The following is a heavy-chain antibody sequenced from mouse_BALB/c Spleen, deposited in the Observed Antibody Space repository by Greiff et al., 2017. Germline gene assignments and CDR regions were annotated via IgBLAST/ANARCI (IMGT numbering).Heavy chain of an antibody. CDR2: INPSTGYT. V-gene: IGHV1-7*01. CDR1: GYTFTSYW. Sequence: VQLVESGAELAKPGASVKMSCKASGYTFTSYWMHWVKQRPGQGLEWIGYINPSTGYTEYNQKFKDKATLTADKSSSTAYMQLSSLTSEDSAVYYCARFGGYDVWFDYWGQGTTLTVSS. D-gene: IGHD2-2*01. J-gene: IGHJ2*01. CDR3: ARFGGYDVWFDY.